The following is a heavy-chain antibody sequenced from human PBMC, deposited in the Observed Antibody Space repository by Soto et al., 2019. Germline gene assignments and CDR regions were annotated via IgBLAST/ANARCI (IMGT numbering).Heavy chain of an antibody. J-gene: IGHJ4*02. V-gene: IGHV1-2*04. CDR3: ARAGNFYCSGGSCYHRGFDY. CDR1: GYTFTGYY. Sequence: ASVKVSCKASGYTFTGYYMHWVRQAPGQGLEWMGWINPNSGGTNYAQKFQGWVTMTRDTSISTAYMELSRLRSDDTAVYYCARAGNFYCSGGSCYHRGFDYWGQGTLVTVSS. CDR2: INPNSGGT. D-gene: IGHD2-15*01.